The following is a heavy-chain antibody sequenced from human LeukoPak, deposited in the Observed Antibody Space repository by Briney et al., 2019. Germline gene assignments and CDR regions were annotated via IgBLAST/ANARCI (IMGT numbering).Heavy chain of an antibody. D-gene: IGHD6-13*01. Sequence: GGSLRLSCAASGFTFSTYWMSWVRQAPGKGLEWVANIKQDGTEKYYVDSVKGRFTISRDNAKNSLYLQMNSLRAEDTAVYYCARDRAAAGIYAHPFDYWGQGTLVTVSS. CDR2: IKQDGTEK. CDR1: GFTFSTYW. CDR3: ARDRAAAGIYAHPFDY. J-gene: IGHJ4*02. V-gene: IGHV3-7*01.